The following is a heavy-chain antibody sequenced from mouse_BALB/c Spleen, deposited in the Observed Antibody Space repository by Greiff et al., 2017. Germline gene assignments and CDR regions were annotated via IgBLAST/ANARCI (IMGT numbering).Heavy chain of an antibody. CDR2: IDPANGNT. V-gene: IGHV14-3*02. CDR3: ARSDYYYAMDY. J-gene: IGHJ4*01. CDR1: GFNIKDTY. Sequence: EVQRVESGAELVKPGASVKLSCTASGFNIKDTYMHWVKQRPEQGLEWIGRIDPANGNTKYDPKFQGKATITADTSSNTAYLQLSSLTSEDTAVYYCARSDYYYAMDYWGQGTSVTVSS.